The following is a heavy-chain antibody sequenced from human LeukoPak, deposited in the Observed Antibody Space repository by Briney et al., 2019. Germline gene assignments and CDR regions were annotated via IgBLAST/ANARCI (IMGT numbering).Heavy chain of an antibody. Sequence: GGSLRLSCAASGFTFSRYWMPWVRQAPGEGLVWVSRIKTDGTYTSNADSVKGRFTISRDNSKNTLYLQMNSLRAEDTAVYYCAKEGIHYYDGSGYYVATSDFDYWGQGTLVTVSS. CDR2: IKTDGTYT. CDR1: GFTFSRYW. J-gene: IGHJ4*02. D-gene: IGHD3-22*01. V-gene: IGHV3-74*01. CDR3: AKEGIHYYDGSGYYVATSDFDY.